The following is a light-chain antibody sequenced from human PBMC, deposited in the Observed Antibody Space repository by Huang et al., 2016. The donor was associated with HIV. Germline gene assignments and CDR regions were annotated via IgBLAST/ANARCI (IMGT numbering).Light chain of an antibody. CDR2: GTS. Sequence: EIVMTQSPATLSVSPGERAALSCRASQSVSSNLAWYQRKPGQAPRLLMYGTSTRATGIPARFSGSGSGTEFTLTISSLQSEDFAIYYCQQYHNWPPWTFGQGTKVEIK. CDR3: QQYHNWPPWT. V-gene: IGKV3-15*01. CDR1: QSVSSN. J-gene: IGKJ1*01.